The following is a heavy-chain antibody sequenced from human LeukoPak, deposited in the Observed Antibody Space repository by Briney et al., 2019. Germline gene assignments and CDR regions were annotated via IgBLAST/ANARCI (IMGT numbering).Heavy chain of an antibody. V-gene: IGHV4-34*01. J-gene: IGHJ4*02. CDR3: AGSIAARLDY. D-gene: IGHD6-6*01. CDR2: INHSGST. CDR1: GGSFSDYY. Sequence: KPSETLSLTCAVYGGSFSDYYWSWIRQPPGKGLEWIGEINHSGSTNYNPSLKSRVTISVDTSENQFSLKLSSVTAADTAVYYCAGSIAARLDYWGQGTLVTVSS.